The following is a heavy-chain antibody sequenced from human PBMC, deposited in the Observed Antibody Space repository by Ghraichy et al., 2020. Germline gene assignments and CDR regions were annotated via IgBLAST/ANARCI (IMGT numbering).Heavy chain of an antibody. CDR1: GFTFSSYS. Sequence: GVLRLSCAASGFTFSSYSMNWVRQAPGKGLEWVSSISSSSSYIYYADSVKGRFTISRDNAKNSLYLQMNSLRAEDTAVYYCARVRGGSGWYEGIDYWGQGTLVTVSS. D-gene: IGHD6-19*01. CDR3: ARVRGGSGWYEGIDY. CDR2: ISSSSSYI. J-gene: IGHJ4*02. V-gene: IGHV3-21*01.